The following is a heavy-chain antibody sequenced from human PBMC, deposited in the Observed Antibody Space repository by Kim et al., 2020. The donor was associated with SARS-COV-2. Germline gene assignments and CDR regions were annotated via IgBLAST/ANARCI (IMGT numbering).Heavy chain of an antibody. Sequence: SETLSLTCTVSGGSISSYYWSWIRQPPGKGLEWIGYIYYSGSTNYNPSLKSRVTISVDTSKNQFSLKVSSVTAADTALYYCSRVFREVPAVSYYYYYGMDVWGQVTTVTVS. CDR1: GGSISSYY. V-gene: IGHV4-59*01. CDR3: SRVFREVPAVSYYYYYGMDV. J-gene: IGHJ6*02. D-gene: IGHD2-2*01. CDR2: IYYSGST.